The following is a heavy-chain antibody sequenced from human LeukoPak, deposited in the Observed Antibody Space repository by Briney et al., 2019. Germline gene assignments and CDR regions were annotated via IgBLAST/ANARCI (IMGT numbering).Heavy chain of an antibody. V-gene: IGHV4-59*01. CDR3: ARVWGYDSSGYSPYYFDY. CDR1: GASISSYF. J-gene: IGHJ4*02. D-gene: IGHD3-22*01. CDR2: IYYSGST. Sequence: SETLSLTCSVSGASISSYFWSWIRQPPGKGLEWIGYIYYSGSTNYNPSLKSRVTISVDTSKNQFSLKLSSVTAADTAVYYCARVWGYDSSGYSPYYFDYWGQGTLVTVSS.